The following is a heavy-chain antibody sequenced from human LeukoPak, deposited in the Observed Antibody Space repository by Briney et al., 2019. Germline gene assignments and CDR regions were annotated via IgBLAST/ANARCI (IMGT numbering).Heavy chain of an antibody. CDR1: GYSISSGYY. Sequence: SETLSLICAVSGYSISSGYYWGWIRQLPGKGLEWIGNIYHSGSTYYNPSLKSRITISVDTSKNQFSLKLSSVTATDTAMYYCARAGEGGYSGYDYYYHYYMDVWGKGTTVTVS. CDR2: IYHSGST. D-gene: IGHD5-12*01. J-gene: IGHJ6*03. CDR3: ARAGEGGYSGYDYYYHYYMDV. V-gene: IGHV4-38-2*01.